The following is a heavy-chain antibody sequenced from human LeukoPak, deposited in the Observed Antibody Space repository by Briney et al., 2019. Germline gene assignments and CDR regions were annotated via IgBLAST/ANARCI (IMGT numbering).Heavy chain of an antibody. V-gene: IGHV3-21*01. D-gene: IGHD5-12*01. CDR1: GFTFSSYS. Sequence: GGSLRLSCAASGFTFSSYSMNWVRQAPGKGLEWVSSISSSSSYIYYADSVKGRFTISRDNAKNSLYLQMNSLRAEDTAVYYCARDQGGYRYYYYYYYMDVWGKGTSVTISS. CDR2: ISSSSSYI. CDR3: ARDQGGYRYYYYYYYMDV. J-gene: IGHJ6*03.